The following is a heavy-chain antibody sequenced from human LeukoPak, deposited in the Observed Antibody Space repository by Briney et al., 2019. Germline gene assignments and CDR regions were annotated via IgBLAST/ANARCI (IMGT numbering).Heavy chain of an antibody. V-gene: IGHV3-15*01. D-gene: IGHD5-18*01. J-gene: IGHJ4*02. CDR2: LKSKTYGGAT. CDR3: TINLIQLCLKEEPY. Sequence: PGGSLRLSCAASGLTLSNVWMSWVRQAPGNRLGWVGRLKSKTYGGATAYAAPAKGRFTISRDDSKNTLYLQMNSLKTEDTAVYYCTINLIQLCLKEEPYWGQGTLVTVSS. CDR1: GLTLSNVW.